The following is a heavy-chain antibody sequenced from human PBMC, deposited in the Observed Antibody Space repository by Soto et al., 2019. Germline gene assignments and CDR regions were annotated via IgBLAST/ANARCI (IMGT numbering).Heavy chain of an antibody. Sequence: GGALRLSCAASGFTFSNAWMSWVRQAPGKGLEWVGRIKSKTDGGTTDYAAPVKGRFTISRDDSKNTLYLQMNSLKTEDTAVYYCTTGDDILTGYYNYWGQGTLVTVSS. CDR3: TTGDDILTGYYNY. J-gene: IGHJ4*02. CDR1: GFTFSNAW. V-gene: IGHV3-15*01. D-gene: IGHD3-9*01. CDR2: IKSKTDGGTT.